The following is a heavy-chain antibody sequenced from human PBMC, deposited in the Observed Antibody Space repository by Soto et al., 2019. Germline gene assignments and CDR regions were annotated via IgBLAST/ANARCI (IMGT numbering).Heavy chain of an antibody. D-gene: IGHD2-15*01. CDR1: GFTFSSYG. CDR3: AKDLRYWSGGNWHSDGMDV. V-gene: IGHV3-30*18. J-gene: IGHJ6*02. CDR2: ISNDGSNK. Sequence: QVQLVESGGGVVQPGRSLRLSCAASGFTFSSYGMQWVRQAPGKGLEWVAVISNDGSNKDYADSVKGRFTISRDNSTNTLYLHMNSLRAEDTAAYYCAKDLRYWSGGNWHSDGMDVWGQGTTVTVS.